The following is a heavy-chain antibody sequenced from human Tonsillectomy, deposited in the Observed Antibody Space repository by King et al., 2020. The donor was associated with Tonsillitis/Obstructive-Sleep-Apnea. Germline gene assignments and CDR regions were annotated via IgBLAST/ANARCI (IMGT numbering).Heavy chain of an antibody. J-gene: IGHJ3*02. V-gene: IGHV3-74*01. Sequence: DVQLVESGGGLVQPGGSLRLSCAASGFTFSSYWMHWVRQAPGKGLVWVSRINSDGSSTSYADSVKGRFTISRDNAKNTLYLQMNSLRAEDTAVYYCARVRANGYCSSTSCSDPSDAFDIWGQGTMVTVSS. CDR2: INSDGSST. CDR1: GFTFSSYW. CDR3: ARVRANGYCSSTSCSDPSDAFDI. D-gene: IGHD2-2*01.